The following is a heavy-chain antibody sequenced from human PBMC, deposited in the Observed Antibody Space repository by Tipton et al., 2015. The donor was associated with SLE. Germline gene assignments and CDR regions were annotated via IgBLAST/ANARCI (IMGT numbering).Heavy chain of an antibody. D-gene: IGHD5-24*01. Sequence: SLRLSCAASGFTFSSHWMYWVRQAPGKGLEWVANIKKDGSEENYVDSVKGRFTISRDNAKNLVYLQMNSLRAEDTAVYYCATRMATPAGFDYWGQGTLVTVSS. CDR2: IKKDGSEE. CDR1: GFTFSSHW. J-gene: IGHJ4*02. CDR3: ATRMATPAGFDY. V-gene: IGHV3-7*01.